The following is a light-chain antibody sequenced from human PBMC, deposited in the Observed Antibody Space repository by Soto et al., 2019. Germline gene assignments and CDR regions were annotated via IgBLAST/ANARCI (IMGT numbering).Light chain of an antibody. J-gene: IGKJ2*03. CDR1: QASSSW. CDR3: DQYNGYGS. V-gene: IGKV1-5*03. CDR2: KAS. Sequence: DIQMTQAPSTLSASVRDRVTITSRASQASSSWLSWFQQGPGRASKFLIYKASSLKNGVPLRFSGGGYGTKLSASYRGRVYDGSVTIYWDQYNGYGSLGEGTKVDIK.